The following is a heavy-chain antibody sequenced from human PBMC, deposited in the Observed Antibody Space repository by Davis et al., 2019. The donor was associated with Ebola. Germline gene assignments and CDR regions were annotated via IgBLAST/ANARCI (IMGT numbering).Heavy chain of an antibody. V-gene: IGHV3-23*01. CDR2: ISGGGGST. CDR1: GFTFSSYA. CDR3: AKGSGGGCYSGLDF. Sequence: GGSLRLSCAASGFTFSSYAMSWVRQAPGKGLEWVSAISGGGGSTYYADSVKGRFTISRDNSRNTLYLQMNSLRAEDTAVYYCAKGSGGGCYSGLDFWGQGTLVTVSS. J-gene: IGHJ4*02. D-gene: IGHD2-15*01.